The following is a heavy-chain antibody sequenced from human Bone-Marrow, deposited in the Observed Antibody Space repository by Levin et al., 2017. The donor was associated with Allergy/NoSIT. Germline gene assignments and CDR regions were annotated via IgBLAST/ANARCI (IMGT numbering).Heavy chain of an antibody. CDR2: IDRDGRRT. J-gene: IGHJ5*02. V-gene: IGHV3-74*01. Sequence: PSETLSLTCAAAGFSFSSYWMHWVRRVPGKGLVCVSRIDRDGRRTNYVDSVKGRFTITRDNARNTLYLQMNSLTTEDTAVYYCATSRGYCRGPTCLGPGGWIDAWGQGTLVTVSS. CDR1: GFSFSSYW. D-gene: IGHD2-15*01. CDR3: ATSRGYCRGPTCLGPGGWIDA.